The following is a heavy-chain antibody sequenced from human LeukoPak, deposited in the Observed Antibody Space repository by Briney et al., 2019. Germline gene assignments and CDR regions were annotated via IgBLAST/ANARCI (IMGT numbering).Heavy chain of an antibody. D-gene: IGHD4-23*01. J-gene: IGHJ4*02. CDR2: IYSDGST. V-gene: IGHV3-66*04. CDR3: ARQATVVSPGY. Sequence: GGSLRLSCAASGFTVSSNYMSWVRQAPGKGLEWVSVIYSDGSTYYADSVKGRFTISRDSSKNTLYLQVNNLRAEDTAVYYCARQATVVSPGYWGQGTLVTVSA. CDR1: GFTVSSNY.